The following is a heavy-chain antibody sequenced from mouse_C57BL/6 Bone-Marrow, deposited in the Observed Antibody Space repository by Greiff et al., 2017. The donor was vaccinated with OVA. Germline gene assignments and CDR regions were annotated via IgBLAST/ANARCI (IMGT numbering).Heavy chain of an antibody. J-gene: IGHJ2*01. Sequence: QVQLQQSGAELARPGASVKLSCKASGYTFTSYGISWVKQRTGQGLEWIGEIYPRSGNTYYNEKFKGKATLTADKSSSTAYMELRSLTSEDSAVYFCAREAELGRGGNFDYWGQGTTLTVSS. CDR2: IYPRSGNT. CDR3: AREAELGRGGNFDY. CDR1: GYTFTSYG. D-gene: IGHD4-1*01. V-gene: IGHV1-81*01.